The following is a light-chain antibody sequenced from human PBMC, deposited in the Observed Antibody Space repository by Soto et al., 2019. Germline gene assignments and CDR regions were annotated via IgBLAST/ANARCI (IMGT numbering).Light chain of an antibody. CDR1: SSDVGGYNY. Sequence: QSALTQPPSASGSPGQSVTIYCTGSSSDVGGYNYVSWYQHHPGKAPKLIIYEVTKRPSGVPDRFSGSKSGNTASLTVSGLQAEDEADYYCSSYAGSNNYVFGTGTKVTVL. CDR2: EVT. CDR3: SSYAGSNNYV. V-gene: IGLV2-8*01. J-gene: IGLJ1*01.